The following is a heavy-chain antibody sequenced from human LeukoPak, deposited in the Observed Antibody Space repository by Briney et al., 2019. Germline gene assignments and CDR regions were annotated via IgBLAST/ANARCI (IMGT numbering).Heavy chain of an antibody. CDR1: GFTFSSYG. J-gene: IGHJ4*02. CDR3: AKEDYVWGSYRYPFDY. CDR2: IQYDGSNK. V-gene: IGHV3-30*02. D-gene: IGHD3-16*02. Sequence: PGGSLRLSCAASGFTFSSYGMHWVRQAPGKGLEWVAFIQYDGSNKYYADSVKGRFTISRDNSKNTLYLQMNSLRAEDTAVYYCAKEDYVWGSYRYPFDYWGQGTLVTVSS.